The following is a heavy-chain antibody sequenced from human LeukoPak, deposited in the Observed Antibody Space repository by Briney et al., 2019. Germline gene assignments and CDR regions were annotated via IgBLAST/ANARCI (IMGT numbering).Heavy chain of an antibody. CDR2: IYHTGST. CDR3: AKSGDYLWDY. J-gene: IGHJ4*02. Sequence: SETLSLTCAVSGGSISTNNWWSWVRQPPGQGLEWIGEIYHTGSTNYSPSLRSRVTMSIDKSNNQFSLNPNSVTAADTAVYYCAKSGDYLWDYWGQGTLVTVSS. CDR1: GGSISTNNW. D-gene: IGHD3-16*01. V-gene: IGHV4-4*02.